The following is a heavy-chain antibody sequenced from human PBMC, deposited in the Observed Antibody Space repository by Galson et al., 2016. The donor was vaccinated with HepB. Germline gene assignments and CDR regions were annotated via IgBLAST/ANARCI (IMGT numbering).Heavy chain of an antibody. CDR1: GFTFSSYW. CDR3: AASTWVTTGFDY. V-gene: IGHV3-30*03. D-gene: IGHD2-21*02. Sequence: SLRLSCAASGFTFSSYWMHWVRQTPGKGLEWVAIISYDGSNQFFIDSVRGRFTISRDNSKNTLYLQLNNVRPEDTAVYYCAASTWVTTGFDYWGQGTLVTVAS. J-gene: IGHJ4*02. CDR2: ISYDGSNQ.